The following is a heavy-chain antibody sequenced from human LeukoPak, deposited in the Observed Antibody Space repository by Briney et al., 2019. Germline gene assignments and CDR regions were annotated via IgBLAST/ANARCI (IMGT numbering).Heavy chain of an antibody. CDR2: IWYDGSNK. J-gene: IGHJ6*04. CDR1: GFTFSSYG. D-gene: IGHD3-10*01. Sequence: GRSLRLSCAASGFTFSSYGMHWARQAPGKGLEWVAVIWYDGSNKYYADSVKGRFTISRDNSKNTLYLQMNSLRAEDTAVYYCARDNSRFGDGMDVWGKGTTVTVSS. CDR3: ARDNSRFGDGMDV. V-gene: IGHV3-33*01.